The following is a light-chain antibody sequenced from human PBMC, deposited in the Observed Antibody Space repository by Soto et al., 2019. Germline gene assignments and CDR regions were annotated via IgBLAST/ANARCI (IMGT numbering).Light chain of an antibody. CDR3: KQYYSYPYT. CDR2: DAS. V-gene: IGKV1-8*01. Sequence: AIRMTQSPSSFSASTGDRVTITCRASQGISSYLAWCQQKPGKAPKLLIYDASTLQSGVPSRFIGSGSGTDFTLTISCLQSEDFATYYCKQYYSYPYTFGQGTKLEIK. CDR1: QGISSY. J-gene: IGKJ2*01.